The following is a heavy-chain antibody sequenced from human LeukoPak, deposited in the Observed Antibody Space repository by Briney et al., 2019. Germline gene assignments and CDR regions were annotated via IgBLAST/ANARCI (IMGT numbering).Heavy chain of an antibody. V-gene: IGHV3-23*01. Sequence: GGSLRLSCAASGFTFRAHGMNWVRQAPGKGLEWVSSISGSDSSTYYPDSVKGRFTISRDNSKNTLYLQMSSLRAEDTAVYYCAKDPMTTVTTVDSDWGQGTLVTVSS. CDR2: ISGSDSST. J-gene: IGHJ4*02. CDR1: GFTFRAHG. CDR3: AKDPMTTVTTVDSD. D-gene: IGHD4-17*01.